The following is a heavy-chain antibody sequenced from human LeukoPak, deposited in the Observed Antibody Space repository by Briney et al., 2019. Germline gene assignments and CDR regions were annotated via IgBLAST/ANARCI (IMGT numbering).Heavy chain of an antibody. V-gene: IGHV3-7*01. CDR1: GFTFSSYW. Sequence: GGSLRLSCAASGFTFSSYWMSWVRQAPGKGLEWVANIKQDGSEKYYVDSVKGRFTISRDNAKNSLYLQMNSLRAEDTAVYYCARNRYYYDSSGYQYYYYYSMDVWGQGTTVTVSS. J-gene: IGHJ6*02. CDR3: ARNRYYYDSSGYQYYYYYSMDV. CDR2: IKQDGSEK. D-gene: IGHD3-22*01.